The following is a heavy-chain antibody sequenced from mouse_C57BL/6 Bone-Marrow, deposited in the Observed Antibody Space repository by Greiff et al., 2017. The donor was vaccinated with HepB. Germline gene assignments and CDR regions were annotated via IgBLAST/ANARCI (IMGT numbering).Heavy chain of an antibody. CDR2: IYPGGGYT. V-gene: IGHV1-63*01. J-gene: IGHJ1*03. D-gene: IGHD1-1*01. CDR3: ARRYGSSHWYFDG. CDR1: GYTFTNYW. Sequence: QVQLKQSGAELVRPGTSVKMSCKASGYTFTNYWIGWAKQRPGHGLEWIGDIYPGGGYTNYNEKFKGKSTLTVDKSSSTAYMQLSSLTSEDSAVYYCARRYGSSHWYFDGWGTGTTVTVSS.